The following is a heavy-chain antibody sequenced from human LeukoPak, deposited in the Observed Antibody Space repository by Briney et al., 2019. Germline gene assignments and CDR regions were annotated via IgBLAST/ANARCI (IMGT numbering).Heavy chain of an antibody. J-gene: IGHJ4*02. V-gene: IGHV3-30*07. CDR2: ISYDGSNK. D-gene: IGHD1-26*01. CDR3: TKRVKYGGTWDHFAD. Sequence: GGSLRLSCAASGFTFSTYSMYWVRQTPGEGLEWVAVISYDGSNKYYSDSVEGRFTISSDKSTNAVFLQMNSLRVEDTALYYCTKRVKYGGTWDHFADWGQGTLVTVSS. CDR1: GFTFSTYS.